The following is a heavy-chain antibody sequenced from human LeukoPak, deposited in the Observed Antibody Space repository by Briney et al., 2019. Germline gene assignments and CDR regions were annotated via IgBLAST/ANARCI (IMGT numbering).Heavy chain of an antibody. Sequence: SETLSLTCTVSGGSISSGDYYWSWIRQPPGKGLEGIGYIYYSGSTYYNPSLKSRVTISVDTSKNQFSLKLSSVTAADTAVYYCARVDSSSPYNWFDPWGQGTLVTVSS. CDR1: GGSISSGDYY. CDR3: ARVDSSSPYNWFDP. CDR2: IYYSGST. D-gene: IGHD6-6*01. V-gene: IGHV4-30-4*08. J-gene: IGHJ5*02.